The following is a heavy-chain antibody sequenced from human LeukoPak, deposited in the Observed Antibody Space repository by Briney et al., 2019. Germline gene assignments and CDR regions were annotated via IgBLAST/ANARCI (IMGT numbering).Heavy chain of an antibody. D-gene: IGHD5-18*01. V-gene: IGHV4-34*01. Sequence: PSETLSLTCAVYGGSFSGYYWSWIRQPPGEGLEWIGEINHSGSTNYNPSLKSRVTISVDTSKNQFSLKLSSVTAADTAVYYCARGRIQLWLSGTYYYYGMDVWGQGTTVTVSS. J-gene: IGHJ6*02. CDR3: ARGRIQLWLSGTYYYYGMDV. CDR2: INHSGST. CDR1: GGSFSGYY.